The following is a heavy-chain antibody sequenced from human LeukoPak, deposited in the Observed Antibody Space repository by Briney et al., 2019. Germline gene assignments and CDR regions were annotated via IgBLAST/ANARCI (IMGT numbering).Heavy chain of an antibody. Sequence: ASVKVSYKASGGTFSSYAVSWVRQAPGQGLEWMGRIIPILGIANYAQKFQGRVTITADKSTSTAYMELSSLRSEDTAVYYCARDMQQDALYCGGDCFDYWGQGTLVTVSS. V-gene: IGHV1-69*04. D-gene: IGHD2-21*01. CDR3: ARDMQQDALYCGGDCFDY. CDR2: IIPILGIA. CDR1: GGTFSSYA. J-gene: IGHJ4*02.